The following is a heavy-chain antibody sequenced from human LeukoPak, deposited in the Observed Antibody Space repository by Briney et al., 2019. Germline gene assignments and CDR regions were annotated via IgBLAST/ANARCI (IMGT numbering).Heavy chain of an antibody. V-gene: IGHV3-23*01. D-gene: IGHD4-11*01. CDR1: GFTFSIHV. Sequence: PGGSLRLSRAASGFTFSIHVMSWVRQAPEKGLEWVSTISSSGGSTYYADSVKGRFIISRDASKNTLYLQMNSLRAEDTAVYYCARSGGLQKFDYWGQGTLVTVSS. CDR2: ISSSGGST. J-gene: IGHJ4*02. CDR3: ARSGGLQKFDY.